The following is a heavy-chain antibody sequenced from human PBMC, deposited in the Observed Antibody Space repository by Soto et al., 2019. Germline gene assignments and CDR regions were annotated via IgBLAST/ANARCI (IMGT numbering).Heavy chain of an antibody. CDR1: GFTLGGYW. D-gene: IGHD4-17*01. J-gene: IGHJ6*03. CDR2: ISSVGSST. CDR3: ARENSAYGDPATSDYYKYMDV. Sequence: EVQLVESGGGLVQPGGSLRLSCAASGFTLGGYWMNWVRQAPGKGLVWVSRISSVGSSTTYADSVKGRFIFSRDNAKNTMYLQMNSLRAEDTAVYYCARENSAYGDPATSDYYKYMDVWGKGTTVTVSS. V-gene: IGHV3-74*01.